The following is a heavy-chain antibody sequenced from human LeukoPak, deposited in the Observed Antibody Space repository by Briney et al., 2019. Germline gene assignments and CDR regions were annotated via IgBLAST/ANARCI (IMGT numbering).Heavy chain of an antibody. CDR2: ISSDGDDK. CDR1: GFTFSSFG. J-gene: IGHJ4*02. V-gene: IGHV3-30*18. D-gene: IGHD3-10*01. Sequence: TGGSLRLSCAASGFTFSSFGFHWVRQAPGKGLEWVALISSDGDDKYYADSVKGRFTISRDNSKNTLYLQMNSLRTEDTAMYYCAKPDGSGNYALNLGQGTLVTVSS. CDR3: AKPDGSGNYALN.